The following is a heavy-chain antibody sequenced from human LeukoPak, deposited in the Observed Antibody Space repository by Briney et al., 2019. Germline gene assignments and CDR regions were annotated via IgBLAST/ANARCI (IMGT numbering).Heavy chain of an antibody. CDR2: ISAYNGNT. J-gene: IGHJ4*02. V-gene: IGHV1-18*01. CDR3: ARGLYYYDSSGSSFDY. D-gene: IGHD3-22*01. CDR1: GYTFTSYG. Sequence: ASVKVSCKASGYTFTSYGISWVRQAPGQGLERMGWISAYNGNTNYAQKLQGRVTMTTDTSTSTAYMELRSLRSDDTAVYYCARGLYYYDSSGSSFDYWGQGTLVTVSS.